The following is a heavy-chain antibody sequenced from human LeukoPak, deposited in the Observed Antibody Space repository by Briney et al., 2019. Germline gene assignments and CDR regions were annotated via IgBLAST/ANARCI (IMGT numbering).Heavy chain of an antibody. J-gene: IGHJ4*02. D-gene: IGHD6-19*01. CDR3: ARIISGLYYFGY. CDR2: IYYSGST. Sequence: SETLSLTCPVSGGSISSYYWSWIRQPPGKGLEWIGYIYYSGSTNYNPSLKSRVTISGDTSKNQFSLKLSSVTAADTAVYYWARIISGLYYFGYWGQGTLVTVSS. V-gene: IGHV4-59*01. CDR1: GGSISSYY.